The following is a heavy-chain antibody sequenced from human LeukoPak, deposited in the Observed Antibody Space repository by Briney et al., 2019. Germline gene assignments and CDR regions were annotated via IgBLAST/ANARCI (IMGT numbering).Heavy chain of an antibody. J-gene: IGHJ4*02. V-gene: IGHV1-2*02. D-gene: IGHD6-13*01. CDR1: GYTLTELS. CDR2: INPNSGGT. Sequence: ASVKVSCKVSGYTLTELSMHWVRQAPGQGLEWMGWINPNSGGTNYAQKFQGRVTMTRDTSISTAYMELSRLRSDDTAVYYCARDRGYSSSWYYFDYWGQGTLVTVSS. CDR3: ARDRGYSSSWYYFDY.